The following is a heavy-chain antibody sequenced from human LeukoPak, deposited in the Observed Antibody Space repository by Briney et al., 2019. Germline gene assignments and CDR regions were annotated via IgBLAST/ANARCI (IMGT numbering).Heavy chain of an antibody. CDR3: ARATVRGLFDP. CDR2: FYSSGNT. J-gene: IGHJ5*02. D-gene: IGHD4-17*01. Sequence: SETLSLTCTVSGDSIRSDYWSWVRQPAGKGLEWIGRFYSSGNTDYNSSLNSRVTISVDTSKNQFSLKLSSVTAADTAVYYCARATVRGLFDPWGQGTLVTVSS. CDR1: GDSIRSDY. V-gene: IGHV4-4*07.